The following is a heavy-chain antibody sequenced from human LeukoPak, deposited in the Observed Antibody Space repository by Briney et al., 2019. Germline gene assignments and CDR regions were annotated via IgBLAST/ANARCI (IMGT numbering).Heavy chain of an antibody. V-gene: IGHV3-21*01. CDR1: GFTFSSYS. D-gene: IGHD1-26*01. J-gene: IGHJ4*02. CDR2: ISSSSSYI. CDR3: ARDRTYSGSYFDY. Sequence: GGSLRLSCAASGFTFSSYSMNWVRQAPGKGLEWVSSISSSSSYIYYADSVKGRFTISRDNAKNSLYLQMNSLRAEDTAVYYSARDRTYSGSYFDYWGQGTLVTVSS.